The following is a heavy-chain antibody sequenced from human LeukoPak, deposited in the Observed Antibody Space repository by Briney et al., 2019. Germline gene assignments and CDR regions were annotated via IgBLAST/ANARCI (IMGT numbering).Heavy chain of an antibody. CDR1: GGPISSYY. D-gene: IGHD2-15*01. J-gene: IGHJ5*02. CDR2: IYYSGST. Sequence: SETLSLTCTVSGGPISSYYWSWIRQPPGKGLEWIGYIYYSGSTNYNPSLKSRVTISVDTPKNQFSLRLSSATAADTAVYYCARDLPYCSGGSCSTWGQGTLVTVSS. CDR3: ARDLPYCSGGSCST. V-gene: IGHV4-59*01.